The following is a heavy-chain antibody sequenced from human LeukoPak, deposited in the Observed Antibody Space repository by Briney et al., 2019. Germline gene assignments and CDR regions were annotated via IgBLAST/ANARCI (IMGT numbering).Heavy chain of an antibody. D-gene: IGHD3-3*01. V-gene: IGHV1-2*02. Sequence: ASVKVSSKASGYTFTGYYMHWVRQAPGQGLEWMGWINPNSGGTNYAQKFQGRVTMTRDTSISTAYMELSRLRSDDTAVYYCARSLRFLEWLLGNWFDPWGQGTLVTVSS. J-gene: IGHJ5*02. CDR3: ARSLRFLEWLLGNWFDP. CDR1: GYTFTGYY. CDR2: INPNSGGT.